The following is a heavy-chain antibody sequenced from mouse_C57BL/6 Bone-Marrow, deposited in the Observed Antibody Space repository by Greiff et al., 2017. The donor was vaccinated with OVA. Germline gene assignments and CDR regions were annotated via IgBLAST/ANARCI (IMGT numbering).Heavy chain of an antibody. Sequence: EVKLVESGGGLVKPGGSLKLSCAASGFTFSSYAMSWVRQTPEKRLEWVATISDGGSYTYYPDNVKGRFTISRDNAKNNLYLQMSHLKSEDTAMYYCARDPHYYGLFADWGKGTLVTVSA. V-gene: IGHV5-4*01. CDR2: ISDGGSYT. D-gene: IGHD1-1*01. CDR3: ARDPHYYGLFAD. J-gene: IGHJ3*01. CDR1: GFTFSSYA.